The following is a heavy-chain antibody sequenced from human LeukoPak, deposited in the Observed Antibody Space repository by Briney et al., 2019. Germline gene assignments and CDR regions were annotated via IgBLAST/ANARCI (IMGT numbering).Heavy chain of an antibody. CDR2: MDNFGYK. V-gene: IGHV3-53*01. CDR1: GFSVNNNY. D-gene: IGHD3-10*01. Sequence: GGSLRLSCVASGFSVNNNYMNWVRQAPGKGLEGVSLMDNFGYKYYADSVKGLSTISRDSSETTLYLQVNSLRAEDTAVYYCAGGPYYGSGSRPGYFDYWGQGTLVTVSS. CDR3: AGGPYYGSGSRPGYFDY. J-gene: IGHJ4*02.